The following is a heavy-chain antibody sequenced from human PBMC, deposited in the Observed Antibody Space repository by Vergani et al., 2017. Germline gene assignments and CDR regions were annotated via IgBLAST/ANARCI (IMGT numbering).Heavy chain of an antibody. CDR1: GGTFSSYA. CDR2: IIPIFGTA. V-gene: IGHV1-69*01. CDR3: ARDSGRRDGYNLGVWGY. D-gene: IGHD5-24*01. J-gene: IGHJ4*02. Sequence: QVQLVQSGAEVKKPGSSVKVSCKASGGTFSSYAISWVRQAPGQGLEWMGGIIPIFGTANYAQKFQGRVTITADESTSTAYVELSSLSSEDTAVYYCARDSGRRDGYNLGVWGYWGQGTLVTVSS.